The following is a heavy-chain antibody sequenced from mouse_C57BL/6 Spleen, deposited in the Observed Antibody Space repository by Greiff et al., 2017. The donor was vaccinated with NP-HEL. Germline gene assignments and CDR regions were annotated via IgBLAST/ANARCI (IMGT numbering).Heavy chain of an antibody. CDR2: ISSGGDYI. CDR1: GFTFSSYA. J-gene: IGHJ4*01. V-gene: IGHV5-9-1*02. Sequence: EVKLMEPGEGLVKPGGSLKLSCAASGFTFSSYAMSWVRQTPEKRLEWVAYISSGGDYIYYADTVKGRFTISRDNARNTLYLQMSSLKSEDTAMYYCTRAEYYCGSNYYYAMDYWGQGTSVTVSS. D-gene: IGHD1-1*01. CDR3: TRAEYYCGSNYYYAMDY.